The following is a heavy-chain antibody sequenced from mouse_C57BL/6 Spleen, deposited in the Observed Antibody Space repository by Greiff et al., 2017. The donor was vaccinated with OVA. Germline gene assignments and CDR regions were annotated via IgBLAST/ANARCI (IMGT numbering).Heavy chain of an antibody. J-gene: IGHJ2*01. CDR3: ADIDSSGLLDY. Sequence: QVQLKQSGPELVKPGASVKISCKASGYSFTSYYIHWVKQRPGQGLEWIGWIYPGSGNTKYNEKFKGKATLTADTSSSTAYMQLSSLTSEDSAVYYCADIDSSGLLDYWGQGTTLTVSS. V-gene: IGHV1-66*01. CDR1: GYSFTSYY. D-gene: IGHD3-2*02. CDR2: IYPGSGNT.